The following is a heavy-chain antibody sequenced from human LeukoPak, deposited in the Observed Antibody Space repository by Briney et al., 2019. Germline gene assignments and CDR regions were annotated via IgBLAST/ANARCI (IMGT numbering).Heavy chain of an antibody. CDR3: ARYSSGPTLYNWFDP. CDR2: IYYSGST. D-gene: IGHD6-19*01. V-gene: IGHV4-39*01. CDR1: GGSISSSSYY. Sequence: PSETLSLTCTVSGGSISSSSYYWGWVRQPPGTGLEWLGSIYYSGSTYYNPSLKSRVTISVDTSKNQFSLKLSSVTAADTAVYYCARYSSGPTLYNWFDPWGQGTLVTVSS. J-gene: IGHJ5*02.